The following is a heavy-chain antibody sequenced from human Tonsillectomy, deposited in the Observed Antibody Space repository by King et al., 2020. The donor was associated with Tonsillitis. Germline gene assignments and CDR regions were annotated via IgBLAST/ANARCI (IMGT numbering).Heavy chain of an antibody. V-gene: IGHV3-48*03. CDR2: MTSSGSKI. J-gene: IGHJ6*02. D-gene: IGHD3-10*01. Sequence: VQLVESGGGLVQPGXSLKLSCAAXGXTFXNXEMNWVRQAPGKGLEWVSYMTSSGSKIYYADSVKGRFTISRENAKNTLSLQMDSLRVEDTAIYYCVXEXXXSGXXYYXXDVWXXGTTVTV. CDR1: GXTFXNXE. CDR3: VXEXXXSGXXYYXXDV.